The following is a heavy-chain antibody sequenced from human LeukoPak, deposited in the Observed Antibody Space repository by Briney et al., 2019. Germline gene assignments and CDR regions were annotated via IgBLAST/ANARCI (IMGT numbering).Heavy chain of an antibody. D-gene: IGHD5-12*01. J-gene: IGHJ4*02. Sequence: SETLSLTCAVSGDSIRSNNYYWGWIRQPPGKGLEWIGSIYDTGSTFYNPSLKSRVAISADTPKNQFSLKLSSTTAADTAVYYCARAPVATPSEFDYWGQGTLVTVSS. CDR2: IYDTGST. CDR3: ARAPVATPSEFDY. CDR1: GDSIRSNNYY. V-gene: IGHV4-39*07.